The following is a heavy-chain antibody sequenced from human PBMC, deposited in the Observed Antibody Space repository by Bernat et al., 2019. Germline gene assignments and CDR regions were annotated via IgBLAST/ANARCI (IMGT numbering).Heavy chain of an antibody. CDR1: RITFRSYW. D-gene: IGHD3-22*01. Sequence: EVQLVESGGGLIQPGGSLRLSCVASRITFRSYWMHWVRQVPGEGLVWVSRINSDESYTHYVDSVKGRFTISRDNAKRTLFLQMNSLRPEDTAVYYCARANYYDGIYYFDSWGQGTLVTVSS. V-gene: IGHV3-74*01. CDR3: ARANYYDGIYYFDS. CDR2: INSDESYT. J-gene: IGHJ4*02.